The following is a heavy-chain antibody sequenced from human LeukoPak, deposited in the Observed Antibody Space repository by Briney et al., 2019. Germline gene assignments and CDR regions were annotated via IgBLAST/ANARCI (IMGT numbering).Heavy chain of an antibody. V-gene: IGHV1-2*02. Sequence: ASVKVSCKASGYTFTGYYMHLVRQAPGQGLEWMGWINPNSGGTNYAQKFQGRVTMTRDTSISTAYMELSRLRSDDTAVYYCARGDYYDSSGYLYWGQGTLVTVSS. CDR1: GYTFTGYY. CDR3: ARGDYYDSSGYLY. J-gene: IGHJ4*02. D-gene: IGHD3-22*01. CDR2: INPNSGGT.